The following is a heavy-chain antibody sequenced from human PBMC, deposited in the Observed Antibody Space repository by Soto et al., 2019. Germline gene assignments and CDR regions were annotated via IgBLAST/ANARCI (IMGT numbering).Heavy chain of an antibody. CDR3: ASSTTSCHGGVCSLDY. Sequence: EVQLVEAGGDLVQPGGSLRLSCAASGFSFSDRYMDWVRQAPGKGLEWVVRIRTKLNRHSSDYAASVAGRFTISRDDSRNSLYLQMNSLRSEDTAVYYCASSTTSCHGGVCSLDYWGQGTLVTVSS. V-gene: IGHV3-72*01. CDR2: IRTKLNRHSS. CDR1: GFSFSDRY. D-gene: IGHD2-2*01. J-gene: IGHJ4*02.